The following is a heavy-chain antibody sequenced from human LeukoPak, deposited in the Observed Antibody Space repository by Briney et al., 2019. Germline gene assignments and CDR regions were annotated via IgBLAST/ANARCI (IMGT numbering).Heavy chain of an antibody. CDR3: ARATVTPHGGLDY. J-gene: IGHJ4*02. CDR1: GGSFSGYY. D-gene: IGHD4-17*01. Sequence: SETLSLTCAVYGGSFSGYYWSWIRQPPGKGLEWIGEINHSGSTNYNPSLKSRVTISVDTSKNQFSLKLSSVTAADTAVYYCARATVTPHGGLDYWGQGTLVTVSS. V-gene: IGHV4-34*01. CDR2: INHSGST.